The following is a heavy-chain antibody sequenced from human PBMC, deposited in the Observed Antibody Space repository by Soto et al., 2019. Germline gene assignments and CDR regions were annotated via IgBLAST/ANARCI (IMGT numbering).Heavy chain of an antibody. CDR2: IYSGGYT. J-gene: IGHJ4*02. CDR3: AAQRGGGGY. Sequence: EVQLVESGGGLIQPGGSLRLSCAVSGFTVSNNYMSWVRQAPGKGLEGVSVIYSGGYTAYGDSVKGRFTISRDNSKNTLSLQKKRARAKDTAVFSCAAQRGGGGYWGQGTLVTVSS. CDR1: GFTVSNNY. V-gene: IGHV3-53*01. D-gene: IGHD6-25*01.